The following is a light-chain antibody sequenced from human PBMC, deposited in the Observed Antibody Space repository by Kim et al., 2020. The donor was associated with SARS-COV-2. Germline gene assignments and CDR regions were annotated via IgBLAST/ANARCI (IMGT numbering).Light chain of an antibody. J-gene: IGLJ7*01. CDR2: GNT. Sequence: RPTGKITCQGDSLSRYYATLYQKKRGQAPVLVISGNTNPPSGLPDRFSGSRSGNTASLTLTGAPAEDEADYYCYSRDTSGNHMGVFGGGPQLTVL. CDR3: YSRDTSGNHMGV. CDR1: SLSRYY. V-gene: IGLV3-19*01.